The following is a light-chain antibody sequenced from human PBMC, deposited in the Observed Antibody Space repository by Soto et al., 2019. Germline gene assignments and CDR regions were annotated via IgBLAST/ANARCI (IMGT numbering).Light chain of an antibody. CDR3: QQYESYPMT. J-gene: IGKJ4*02. CDR2: KAS. Sequence: DSQMTQYPSTLSASVGDRVTITCRASQSISSWLAWYQQKPGKAPKLLISKASTLHSGVPPRFSGSGSGTEFTLIISSLQPDDFATYYCQQYESYPMTFGGGTKMEI. CDR1: QSISSW. V-gene: IGKV1-5*03.